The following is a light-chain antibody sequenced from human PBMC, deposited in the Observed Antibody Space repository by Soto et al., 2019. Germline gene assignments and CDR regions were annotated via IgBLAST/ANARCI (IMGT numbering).Light chain of an antibody. V-gene: IGKV1-27*01. CDR3: QKCTGAPFT. J-gene: IGKJ3*01. CDR2: TAS. Sequence: DFPMTQSPSSLSASVGDRVTITCRASHGIRNNLAWYQQKPGKVPQLLIYTASTLHSGVPSRFSGSGSGTDFTLTISSLQPEDVGTYYCQKCTGAPFTFGPGTTVDIK. CDR1: HGIRNN.